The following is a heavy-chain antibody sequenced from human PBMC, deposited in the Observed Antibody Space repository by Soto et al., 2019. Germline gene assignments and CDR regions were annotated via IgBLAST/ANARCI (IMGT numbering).Heavy chain of an antibody. CDR3: ARVLPINYYNSSGYIDY. D-gene: IGHD3-22*01. CDR1: GGSSSSGDYY. V-gene: IGHV4-30-4*01. CDR2: IYYSGST. J-gene: IGHJ4*02. Sequence: PSVPLSLPCTVSGGSSSSGDYYWSWIRQPPGKGLEWIGYIYYSGSTYYNPSLKSRVTISVDTSKNQFSLKLSSVTAADTAVYYCARVLPINYYNSSGYIDYWGQGTLVTVSS.